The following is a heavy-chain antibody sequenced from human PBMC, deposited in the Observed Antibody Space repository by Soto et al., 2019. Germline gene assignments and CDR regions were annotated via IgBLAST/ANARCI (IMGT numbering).Heavy chain of an antibody. CDR1: GFTFSSYA. D-gene: IGHD3-10*02. Sequence: QVQLVESGGGVVQPGRSLRLSCAASGFTFSSYALHWVRQAPGKGLEWVAVISYDGSNEYYADSVKGRFTISRDNSRNTLYLQMNSLRAEDTAVYYCARDVGLGSGSYYWFDLWGQGTPLTVSS. CDR2: ISYDGSNE. V-gene: IGHV3-30-3*01. J-gene: IGHJ5*02. CDR3: ARDVGLGSGSYYWFDL.